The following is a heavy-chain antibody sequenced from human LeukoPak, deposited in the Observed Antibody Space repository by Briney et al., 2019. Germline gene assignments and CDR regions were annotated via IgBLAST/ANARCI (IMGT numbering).Heavy chain of an antibody. CDR3: ARVVTLYYYYYMDV. J-gene: IGHJ6*03. Sequence: ASVKVSCKASGYTFTSYGISWGRQAPGQGLEWMGWISAYNGNTNYAQKLQGRVTMTTDTSTSTAYMELRSLRSDDTAVYYCARVVTLYYYYYMDVWGKGTTVTVSS. V-gene: IGHV1-18*01. CDR1: GYTFTSYG. CDR2: ISAYNGNT.